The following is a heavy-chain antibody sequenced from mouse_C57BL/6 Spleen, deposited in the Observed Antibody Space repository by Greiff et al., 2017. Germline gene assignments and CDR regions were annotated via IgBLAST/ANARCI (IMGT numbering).Heavy chain of an antibody. V-gene: IGHV6-3*01. J-gene: IGHJ4*01. D-gene: IGHD2-3*01. CDR3: RWLLGAMDY. Sequence: EVQLQESGGGLVQPGGSMKLSCVASGFTFSNYWMNWVRQSPEKGLEWVAQIRLKSDNYATHYAESVKGRFTISRDDSKSSVYLQMNNVRAEDTGIYYCRWLLGAMDYWGQGTSVTVSS. CDR1: GFTFSNYW. CDR2: IRLKSDNYAT.